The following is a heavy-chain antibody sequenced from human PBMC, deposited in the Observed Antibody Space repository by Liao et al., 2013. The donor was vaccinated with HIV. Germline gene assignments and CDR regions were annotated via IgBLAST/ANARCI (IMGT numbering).Heavy chain of an antibody. Sequence: QVQLQESGSGLVKPSETLSLTCTVSGGSISGYYWSWIRQSAGKGLEWIGHVFTTGHTRYNPSLQRRVTMSVDTSKNQVSLKFNSVTAADTAVYHCARSTMRDWYFDLWAVAPWSLSPQ. V-gene: IGHV4-4*07. CDR1: GGSISGYY. CDR2: VFTTGHT. J-gene: IGHJ2*01. CDR3: ARSTMRDWYFDL. D-gene: IGHD3-10*01.